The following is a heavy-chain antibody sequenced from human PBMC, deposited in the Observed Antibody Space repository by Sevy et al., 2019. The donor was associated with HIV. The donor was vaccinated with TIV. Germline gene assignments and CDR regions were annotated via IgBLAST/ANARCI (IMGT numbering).Heavy chain of an antibody. D-gene: IGHD2-2*01. J-gene: IGHJ4*02. CDR1: GFTLRNYA. CDR2: VSGSADSADTT. Sequence: GGSLRLSCAASGFTLRNYAMKWVRQAPGKGLEWVAAVSGSADSADTTYYADSVKGRFTISRDNSKNTLYLQMNSLRAEDTAVYYCAKSRDTSTSAFDYWGLGTLVTVSS. CDR3: AKSRDTSTSAFDY. V-gene: IGHV3-23*01.